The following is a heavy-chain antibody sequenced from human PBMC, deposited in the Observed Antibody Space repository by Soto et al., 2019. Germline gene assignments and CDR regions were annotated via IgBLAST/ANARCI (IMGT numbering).Heavy chain of an antibody. CDR3: ARDNFDRNYFFDYYYMDV. CDR2: ISSSSSTI. V-gene: IGHV3-48*01. D-gene: IGHD1-7*01. CDR1: GFTFSSYS. J-gene: IGHJ6*03. Sequence: GGSLRLSCAASGFTFSSYSMNWVRQAPGKGLEWVSYISSSSSTIYYADSVKGRFTISRDNAKNSLYLQMNSLRAEDTAVYYCARDNFDRNYFFDYYYMDVWGKGTTVTVSS.